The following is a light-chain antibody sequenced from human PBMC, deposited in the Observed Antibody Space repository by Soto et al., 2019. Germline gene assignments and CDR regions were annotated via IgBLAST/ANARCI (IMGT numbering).Light chain of an antibody. Sequence: IVMTQSPATLSVSPGERATLSCRASQSINSNLAWYQQKPGQAPRLLMFRASIRATGFPARFSGSGSGTEFNITISSLQSEDSAIYYCQQYNNWARATFGGGTKVDIK. CDR1: QSINSN. CDR3: QQYNNWARAT. J-gene: IGKJ4*01. V-gene: IGKV3-15*01. CDR2: RAS.